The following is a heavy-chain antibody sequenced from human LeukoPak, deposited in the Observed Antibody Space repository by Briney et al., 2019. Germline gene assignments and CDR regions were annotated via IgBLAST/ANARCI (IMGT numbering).Heavy chain of an antibody. J-gene: IGHJ6*03. CDR3: ARQDLGGLHTHYYYYMDV. V-gene: IGHV4-39*01. Sequence: SETLSLTCTVSGGSISSTSYYWGWIRQPPGKGLEWIGSLYYSGSTYYSPSLKSRVTISVHTSKNQFSLKLSSVTAADTAVYYCARQDLGGLHTHYYYYMDVWGKGTTVTVSS. CDR1: GGSISSTSYY. CDR2: LYYSGST. D-gene: IGHD3-16*01.